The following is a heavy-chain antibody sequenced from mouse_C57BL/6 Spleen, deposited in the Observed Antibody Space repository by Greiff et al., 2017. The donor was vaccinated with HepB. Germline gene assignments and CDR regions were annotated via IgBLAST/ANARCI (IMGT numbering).Heavy chain of an antibody. Sequence: VQLQQPGAELVMPGASVKLSCKASGYTFTSYWMHWVKQRPGQGLEWIGEIDPSDSYTNYNQKFKGKSTLTVDKSSSTAYMQLSSLTSEDSAVYYCARVNYDYAGFDYWGQGTTLTVSS. D-gene: IGHD2-4*01. CDR2: IDPSDSYT. CDR1: GYTFTSYW. J-gene: IGHJ2*01. V-gene: IGHV1-69*01. CDR3: ARVNYDYAGFDY.